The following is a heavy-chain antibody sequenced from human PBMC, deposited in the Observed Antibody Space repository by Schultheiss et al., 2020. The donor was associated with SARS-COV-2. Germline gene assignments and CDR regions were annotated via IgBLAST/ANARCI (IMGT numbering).Heavy chain of an antibody. V-gene: IGHV3-33*08. D-gene: IGHD6-6*01. Sequence: GGSLRLSCAASGFTFSSYGMHWVRQAPGKGLEWVAVIWYDGSNKYYADSVKGRFNISRDNAKNTLYLQMNSLRAEDTAVYYCAREVYSSSSGGMDVWGQGTTVTVSS. CDR2: IWYDGSNK. J-gene: IGHJ6*02. CDR3: AREVYSSSSGGMDV. CDR1: GFTFSSYG.